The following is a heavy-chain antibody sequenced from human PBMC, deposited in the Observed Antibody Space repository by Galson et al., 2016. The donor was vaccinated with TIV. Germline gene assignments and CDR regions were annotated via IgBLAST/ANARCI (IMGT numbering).Heavy chain of an antibody. V-gene: IGHV1-18*01. D-gene: IGHD1-1*01. J-gene: IGHJ5*02. CDR2: ISVYKGVT. Sequence: SVKVSCKASGYTFTRYSISWVRQAPGQGLEWMGWISVYKGVTNSIQKVQGRVTMTIDTSTGTAYMELRSLTSDDTAVYYCARDVRRTWTKLDLWGQGTLVTVSS. CDR1: GYTFTRYS. CDR3: ARDVRRTWTKLDL.